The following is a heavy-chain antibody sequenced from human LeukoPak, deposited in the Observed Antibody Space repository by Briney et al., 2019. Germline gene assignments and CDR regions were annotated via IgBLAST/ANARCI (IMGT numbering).Heavy chain of an antibody. J-gene: IGHJ4*02. Sequence: PGGSLRLSCAASGFTFSDYYMSLIRQAPGKGLEWVSYISSSGSTIYYADSVKGRFTISRDNAKNSLYLQMNSLRAEDTAVYYCASSIVVVPRFDYWGQGTLVTVSS. D-gene: IGHD2-21*01. V-gene: IGHV3-11*01. CDR3: ASSIVVVPRFDY. CDR2: ISSSGSTI. CDR1: GFTFSDYY.